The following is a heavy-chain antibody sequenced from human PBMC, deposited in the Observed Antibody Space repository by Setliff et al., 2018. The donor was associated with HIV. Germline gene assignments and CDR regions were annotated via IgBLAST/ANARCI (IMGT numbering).Heavy chain of an antibody. V-gene: IGHV1-18*01. J-gene: IGHJ4*02. CDR3: ARDPSNTSGWLPYYDY. CDR1: GYTFTTYG. Sequence: GASVKVSCKPSGYTFTTYGLSWVRQAPGQGLEWMGWVSTYSDETSSSQNLQGRLTMTTDTSTGTAYMELRSLRSDDTAVYYCARDPSNTSGWLPYYDYWGQGTLVTVSS. D-gene: IGHD6-19*01. CDR2: VSTYSDET.